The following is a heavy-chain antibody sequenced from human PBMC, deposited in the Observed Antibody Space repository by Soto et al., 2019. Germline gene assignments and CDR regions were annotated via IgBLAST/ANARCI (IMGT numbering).Heavy chain of an antibody. D-gene: IGHD3-3*01. J-gene: IGHJ4*02. CDR1: GFMFENYA. CDR2: VRGNSYGA. Sequence: GGSLRLSCAASGFMFENYAMIWVRQAPGKGLEWVATVRGNSYGAYYADSVRGRFIISGDNAENSVYLQMNSLRAEDTGVYYCARRPENFWSGYPEAFDFWGPGTLVTVSS. CDR3: ARRPENFWSGYPEAFDF. V-gene: IGHV3-21*03.